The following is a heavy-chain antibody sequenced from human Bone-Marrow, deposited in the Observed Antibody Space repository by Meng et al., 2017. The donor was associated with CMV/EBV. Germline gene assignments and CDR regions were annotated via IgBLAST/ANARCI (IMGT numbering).Heavy chain of an antibody. CDR1: GFNFSSYW. CDR3: AATSYSTSWYEY. CDR2: VNIDGSST. D-gene: IGHD2-2*01. Sequence: CAASGFNFSSYWMHWVRQAPGKGLVWVSRVNIDGSSTIYADSVKGRFTISRDNAKNTLYLQMNSPTAEDTAVYYCAATSYSTSWYEYWGQGTLVTVSS. V-gene: IGHV3-74*01. J-gene: IGHJ4*02.